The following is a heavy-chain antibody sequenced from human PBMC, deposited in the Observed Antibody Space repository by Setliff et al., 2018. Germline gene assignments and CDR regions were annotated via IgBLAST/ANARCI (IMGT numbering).Heavy chain of an antibody. J-gene: IGHJ3*02. CDR3: VRDDADNYDAFDN. CDR2: IKQDGGTK. V-gene: IGHV3-7*01. CDR1: GFSFSRHW. Sequence: GGSLRLSCVVSGFSFSRHWMSWVRQAPGKGLEWVADIKQDGGTKYYLDSVKGRFTISRDNAKKSLYLQMNGLRADDTGVYYCVRDDADNYDAFDNWGQGTLVTVSS. D-gene: IGHD3-22*01.